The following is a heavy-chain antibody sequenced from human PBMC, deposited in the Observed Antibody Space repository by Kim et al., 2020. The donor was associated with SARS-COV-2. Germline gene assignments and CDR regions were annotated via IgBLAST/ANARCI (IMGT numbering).Heavy chain of an antibody. Sequence: SETLSLTCAVYGGSFSSYYCSWIRQPPGKGLEWSGEINHSGSTNYNPSPKSRGTISVDTSKNQFSLTLSSVAAAETAVYYCARERVEYSYGYYYWGQGTLVTVSP. V-gene: IGHV4-34*01. CDR3: ARERVEYSYGYYY. J-gene: IGHJ4*02. CDR1: GGSFSSYY. CDR2: INHSGST. D-gene: IGHD5-18*01.